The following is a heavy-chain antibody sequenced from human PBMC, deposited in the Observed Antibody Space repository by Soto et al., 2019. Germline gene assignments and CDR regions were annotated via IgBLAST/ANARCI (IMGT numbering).Heavy chain of an antibody. CDR3: AKRVAYSSGLDGFDI. D-gene: IGHD6-19*01. CDR1: GFIFSSYA. Sequence: PRVSLRLSCSASGFIFSSYAMTWVRQGPGKGLEWVSGISGNGGTTYYADSVKGRFIISRDNSKNTLFLQMNSLRAEDSAIYYCAKRVAYSSGLDGFDIWGQGKMVTVSS. J-gene: IGHJ3*02. CDR2: ISGNGGTT. V-gene: IGHV3-23*01.